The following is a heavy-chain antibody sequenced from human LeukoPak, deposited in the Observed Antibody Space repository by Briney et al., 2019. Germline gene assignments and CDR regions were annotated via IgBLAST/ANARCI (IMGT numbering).Heavy chain of an antibody. D-gene: IGHD1-26*01. CDR2: ISWNSGSI. CDR1: GFTFDDYA. J-gene: IGHJ4*02. V-gene: IGHV3-9*01. CDR3: ARAYSGSYPPYYFDY. Sequence: GRSLRLSCAASGFTFDDYAMHWVRQAPGKGLEWVSGISWNSGSIGYADSVKGRFTISRDNAKNSLYLQMNSLRAEDTAVYYCARAYSGSYPPYYFDYWGQGTQVTVSS.